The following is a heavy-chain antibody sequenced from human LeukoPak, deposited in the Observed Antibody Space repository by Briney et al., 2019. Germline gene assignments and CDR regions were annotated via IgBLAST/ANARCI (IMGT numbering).Heavy chain of an antibody. D-gene: IGHD3-3*01. J-gene: IGHJ4*02. CDR1: GFTFSSYY. V-gene: IGHV3-30*02. CDR3: ATGSGHYYDR. CDR2: VHDDGDTK. Sequence: SGGSLRLSCTTSGFTFSSYYRHWVREAPGKGREWVAVVHDDGDTKYYVDSVKGRFTISRDNSKNTLYLQMSTLRDEDTAIYYCATGSGHYYDRWGQGTLVTVSS.